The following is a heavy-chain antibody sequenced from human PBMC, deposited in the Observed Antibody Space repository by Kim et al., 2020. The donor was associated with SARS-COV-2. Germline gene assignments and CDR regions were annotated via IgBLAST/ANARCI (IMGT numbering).Heavy chain of an antibody. D-gene: IGHD4-17*01. Sequence: ASVKVSCKASGYTFTSYAMHWVRQAPGQRLEWMGWINAGNGNTKYSQKFQGRVTITRDTSASTAYMELSSLRSEDTAVYYCARGGDYVSLHWYFDLWGRGTLVTVSS. CDR3: ARGGDYVSLHWYFDL. CDR1: GYTFTSYA. J-gene: IGHJ2*01. CDR2: INAGNGNT. V-gene: IGHV1-3*01.